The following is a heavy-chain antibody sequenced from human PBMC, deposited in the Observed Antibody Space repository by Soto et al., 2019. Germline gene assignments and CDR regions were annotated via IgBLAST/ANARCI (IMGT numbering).Heavy chain of an antibody. CDR1: GGTFSSYA. J-gene: IGHJ3*02. D-gene: IGHD2-2*01. Sequence: EASVKVSCKASGGTFSSYAISWVRQAPGQGLEWMGGIIPIFGTANYAQKFQGRVTITADESTSTAYMELSSLRSEDTAVYYCARENRVGPDVPHAFDIWGQGTMVTVS. CDR2: IIPIFGTA. V-gene: IGHV1-69*13. CDR3: ARENRVGPDVPHAFDI.